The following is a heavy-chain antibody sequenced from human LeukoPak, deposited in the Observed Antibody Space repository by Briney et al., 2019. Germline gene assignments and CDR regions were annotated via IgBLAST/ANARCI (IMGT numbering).Heavy chain of an antibody. D-gene: IGHD4-23*01. CDR1: CISSRSYC. V-gene: IGHV4-59*01. Sequence: SETLSLTCAVSCISSRSYCRRWIRQPPGRGLEWIGYIRDSGKTNYNPSLKSRVTLSLDTSKRQFSLKVTSVTAADTAVYYCARGQSLLGGDKTDWIDPWGQGTVVTVSS. J-gene: IGHJ5*02. CDR2: IRDSGKT. CDR3: ARGQSLLGGDKTDWIDP.